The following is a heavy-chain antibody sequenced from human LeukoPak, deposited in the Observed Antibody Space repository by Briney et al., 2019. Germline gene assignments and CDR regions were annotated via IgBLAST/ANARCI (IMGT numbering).Heavy chain of an antibody. Sequence: GGSLRLSCAASGFTFSSYAMNWVRQAPGKGLEWVSSISSSSSYIYYADSVKGRFTISRDNAKNSLYLQMNSLRAEDTAVYYCARDLYSYGYVGDYWGQGTLVTVSS. CDR1: GFTFSSYA. CDR3: ARDLYSYGYVGDY. D-gene: IGHD5-18*01. J-gene: IGHJ4*02. V-gene: IGHV3-21*01. CDR2: ISSSSSYI.